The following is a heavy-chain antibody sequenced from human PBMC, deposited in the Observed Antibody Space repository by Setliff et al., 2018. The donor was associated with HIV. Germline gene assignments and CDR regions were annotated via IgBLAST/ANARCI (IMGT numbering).Heavy chain of an antibody. CDR1: GGSISSHY. V-gene: IGHV4-59*11. Sequence: ETLSLTCTVSGGSISSHYWSWIRQPPGKGLEWIGYIYYSGSTNYNPSLKSRVTISVDTSKNQFSLKLSSVTAADTAVYYCARPLIAAAGTDAFDIWGQGTMVTVSS. CDR3: ARPLIAAAGTDAFDI. D-gene: IGHD6-13*01. J-gene: IGHJ3*02. CDR2: IYYSGST.